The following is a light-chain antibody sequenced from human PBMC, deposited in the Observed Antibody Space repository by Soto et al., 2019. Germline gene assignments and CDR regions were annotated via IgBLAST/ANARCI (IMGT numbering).Light chain of an antibody. CDR3: QHYNNWPFT. Sequence: EAVLTQSPATLSVSPGERATLSCRASQSVATNLAWYQQRPGQAPRLLIYGASKRAVGLPARFSGSGSGTEFTLTISNLQSEDFAVYYCQHYNNWPFTFGQGTKVDIK. J-gene: IGKJ2*01. CDR2: GAS. CDR1: QSVATN. V-gene: IGKV3-15*01.